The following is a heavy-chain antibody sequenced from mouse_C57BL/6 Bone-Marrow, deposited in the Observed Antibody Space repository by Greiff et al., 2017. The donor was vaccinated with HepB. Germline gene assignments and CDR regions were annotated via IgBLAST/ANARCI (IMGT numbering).Heavy chain of an antibody. Sequence: QVHVKQPGAELVMPGASVKLSCKASGYTFTSYWMHWVKQRPGQGLEWIGEIDPSDSYTNYNQKFKGKSTLTVDKSSSTAYMQLSSLTSEDSAVYYCARSSYFDVWGTGTTVTVSS. V-gene: IGHV1-69*01. CDR3: ARSSYFDV. J-gene: IGHJ1*03. CDR1: GYTFTSYW. D-gene: IGHD3-1*01. CDR2: IDPSDSYT.